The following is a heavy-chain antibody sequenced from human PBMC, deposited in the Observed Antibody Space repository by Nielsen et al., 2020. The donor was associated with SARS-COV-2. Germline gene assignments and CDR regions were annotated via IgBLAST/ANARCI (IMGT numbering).Heavy chain of an antibody. CDR2: INHSGST. CDR3: AMGGYDFWSGYFDYGPPDY. CDR1: GGSFSGYY. D-gene: IGHD3-3*01. V-gene: IGHV4-34*01. Sequence: SETLSLTCAVYGGSFSGYYWSWIRQPPGKGLEWIGEINHSGSTNYNPSLKSRVTISVDTSKNQFSLKLSSVTAADTAVYYCAMGGYDFWSGYFDYGPPDYWGQGTLVTVSS. J-gene: IGHJ4*02.